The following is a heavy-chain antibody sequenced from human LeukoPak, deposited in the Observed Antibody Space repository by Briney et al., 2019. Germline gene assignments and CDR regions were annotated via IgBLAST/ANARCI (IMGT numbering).Heavy chain of an antibody. CDR1: GGSVSSGSYY. CDR2: IYYSGST. J-gene: IGHJ6*04. CDR3: SGQVSYYHGMDV. V-gene: IGHV4-61*01. Sequence: PSETLSLTCTVSGGSVSSGSYYWSWIRQPPGKGLEWIGYIYYSGSTNYNPSLKSRVTISVDTSKNQFSLKLSSVTAADTAVYYCSGQVSYYHGMDVWGKGTTVTVSS.